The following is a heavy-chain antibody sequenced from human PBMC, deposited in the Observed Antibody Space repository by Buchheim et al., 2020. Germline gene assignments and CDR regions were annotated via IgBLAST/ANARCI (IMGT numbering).Heavy chain of an antibody. CDR1: GYTFTNFY. Sequence: QEQLVQSGAEVKKSEASMKVSCKASGYTFTNFYVHWVRQAPGQGLEWMGLINCHDGSTDYAQKFQGRVTLTRDTSTNTVDMEVSSLRFEDTAIYYCSREDYYGMDVWGQGTT. V-gene: IGHV1-46*03. J-gene: IGHJ6*02. CDR2: INCHDGST. CDR3: SREDYYGMDV.